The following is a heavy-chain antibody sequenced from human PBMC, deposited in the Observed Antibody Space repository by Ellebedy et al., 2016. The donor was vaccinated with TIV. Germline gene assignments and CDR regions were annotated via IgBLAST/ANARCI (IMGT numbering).Heavy chain of an antibody. D-gene: IGHD1-26*01. Sequence: PGGSLRLSCDASGFIFSSFAMSWVRQAPGKGLEWVSSIGGTGSTFYVDSVKGRFAISRDNTKNTLFLQMNSLRAEDTAVYYCAKGDGIPSLDYWGQGTLVTVSS. CDR1: GFIFSSFA. V-gene: IGHV3-23*01. J-gene: IGHJ4*02. CDR3: AKGDGIPSLDY. CDR2: IGGTGST.